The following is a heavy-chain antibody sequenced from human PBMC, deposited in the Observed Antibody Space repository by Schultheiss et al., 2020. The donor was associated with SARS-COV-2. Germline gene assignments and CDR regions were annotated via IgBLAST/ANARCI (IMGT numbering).Heavy chain of an antibody. CDR3: ARANSSGYYYGFYYYGMDV. CDR1: GGSFSGYY. D-gene: IGHD3-22*01. J-gene: IGHJ6*02. Sequence: GSLRLSCAVYGGSFSGYYWSWIRQPPGKGLEWIGEINHSGSTNYNPSLKSRVTISVDTSKNQFSLKLSSVTAADTAVYYCARANSSGYYYGFYYYGMDVWGQGTTVTVSS. V-gene: IGHV4-34*01. CDR2: INHSGST.